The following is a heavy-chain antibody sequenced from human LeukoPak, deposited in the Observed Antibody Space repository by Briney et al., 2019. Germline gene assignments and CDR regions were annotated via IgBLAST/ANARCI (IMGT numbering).Heavy chain of an antibody. CDR2: VSYSGST. Sequence: SETLSLTCTVSDGSISSHYWSWIRQPPGKGLEWIGYVSYSGSTNYNPSLKSRVTISVDTSKNQFSLKLSSVTAADTAVYYCARDLYYGSGAFDIWGQGTMVTVSS. CDR3: ARDLYYGSGAFDI. CDR1: DGSISSHY. D-gene: IGHD3-10*01. J-gene: IGHJ3*02. V-gene: IGHV4-59*11.